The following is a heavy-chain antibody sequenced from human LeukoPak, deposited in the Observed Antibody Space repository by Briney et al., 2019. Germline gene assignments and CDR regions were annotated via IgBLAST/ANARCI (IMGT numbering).Heavy chain of an antibody. Sequence: GGCVRLSCAGCGFTFSSYAMQGVGQARGRGGEGVAVISYKGSNKYYAESVKGRLTISRDNYKNTLNREMKRVRGGERGGNNCARTPEDIVATIIGDAFDIWGQGTMVTVSS. CDR3: ARTPEDIVATIIGDAFDI. CDR1: GFTFSSYA. V-gene: IGHV3-30-3*01. CDR2: ISYKGSNK. J-gene: IGHJ3*02. D-gene: IGHD5-12*01.